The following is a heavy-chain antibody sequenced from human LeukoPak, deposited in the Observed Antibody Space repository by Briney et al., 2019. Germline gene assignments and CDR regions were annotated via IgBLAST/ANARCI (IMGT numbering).Heavy chain of an antibody. J-gene: IGHJ4*02. V-gene: IGHV2-5*02. D-gene: IGHD3-9*01. CDR1: GFSRSTSGVG. CDR2: IYWDGDK. CDR3: AREYDILTGIDY. Sequence: ESGPTLVKPTQTLTLTCTFCGFSRSTSGVGVGWIRQPPGKALEWLALIYWDGDKRYSPSLKSTLTTTNHTSKNQVVLTMTNMDPVDTATYYCAREYDILTGIDYWGQGTLVTVSS.